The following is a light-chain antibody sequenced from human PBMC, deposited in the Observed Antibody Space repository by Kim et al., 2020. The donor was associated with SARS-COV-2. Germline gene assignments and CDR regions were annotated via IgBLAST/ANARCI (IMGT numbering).Light chain of an antibody. Sequence: PGQTARITCSGDALPKQYAYWYQQKPGQAPVLVLYKDSERPSGIPERFSGSSSGTTVTLTISGVQAEDEADYYCQSADSSGTYVVFGGGTQLTVL. J-gene: IGLJ2*01. CDR2: KDS. CDR1: ALPKQY. CDR3: QSADSSGTYVV. V-gene: IGLV3-25*03.